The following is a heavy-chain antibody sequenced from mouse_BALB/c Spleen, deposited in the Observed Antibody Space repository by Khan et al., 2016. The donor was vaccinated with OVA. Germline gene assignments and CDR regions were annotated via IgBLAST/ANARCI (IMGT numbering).Heavy chain of an antibody. CDR3: TREGVDGSSLAY. V-gene: IGHV1-69*02. CDR2: IYPSDSYT. J-gene: IGHJ3*01. Sequence: QVRLQQSGTELVRPGASVKLSCKASGYTFTNYWINWVKQRPGQGLEWIGNIYPSDSYTNYNQKFKDKATLTVDKSSSPASMQLSSPTSEDSAVYYCTREGVDGSSLAYWGQGTLVTVSA. D-gene: IGHD2-3*01. CDR1: GYTFTNYW.